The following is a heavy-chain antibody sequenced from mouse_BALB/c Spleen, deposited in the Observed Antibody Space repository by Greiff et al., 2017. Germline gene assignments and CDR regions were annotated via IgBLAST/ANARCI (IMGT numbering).Heavy chain of an antibody. CDR2: ISDGGSYT. CDR1: GFTFSDYY. Sequence: EVQGVESGGGLVKPGGSLKLSCAASGFTFSDYYMYWVRQTPEKRLEWVATISDGGSYTYYPDSVKGRFTISRDNAKNNLYLQMSSLKSEDTSMYYCARGDYGSSYVRAMDYWGQGTSVTVSS. J-gene: IGHJ4*01. D-gene: IGHD1-1*01. CDR3: ARGDYGSSYVRAMDY. V-gene: IGHV5-4*02.